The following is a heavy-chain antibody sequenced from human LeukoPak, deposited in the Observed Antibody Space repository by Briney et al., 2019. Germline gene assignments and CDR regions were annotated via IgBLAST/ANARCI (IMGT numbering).Heavy chain of an antibody. CDR3: ARHPAAGLGNFDY. J-gene: IGHJ4*02. Sequence: SETLSLTCTVSGGSISSGSYYWSWIRQPAGKGLEWIGRIYTSGSTNYNPSLKSRVTISVDTSKNQFSLKLSSVTAADTAVYYCARHPAAGLGNFDYWGQGTLVTVSS. CDR2: IYTSGST. D-gene: IGHD3-16*01. CDR1: GGSISSGSYY. V-gene: IGHV4-61*02.